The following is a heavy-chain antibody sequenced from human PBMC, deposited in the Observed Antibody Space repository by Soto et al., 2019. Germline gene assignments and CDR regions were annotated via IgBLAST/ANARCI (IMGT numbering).Heavy chain of an antibody. Sequence: GGSLRLSCAASGFTVSSNYMTWVRQAPGKGLEWVSVIYSDGTTHYADSVKGRFTISRDNSKNTLYLQMNSLRAEDTAVYYCARDRYSKSDYKYGMDVWGQGTTVTVSS. D-gene: IGHD6-13*01. CDR3: ARDRYSKSDYKYGMDV. CDR1: GFTVSSNY. V-gene: IGHV3-53*01. CDR2: IYSDGTT. J-gene: IGHJ6*02.